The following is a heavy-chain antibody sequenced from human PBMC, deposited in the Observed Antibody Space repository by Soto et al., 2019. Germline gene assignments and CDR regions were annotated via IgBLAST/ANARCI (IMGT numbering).Heavy chain of an antibody. CDR2: ISSSSSYI. CDR3: ARDFPAAAFWSGYYPFDY. J-gene: IGHJ4*02. D-gene: IGHD3-3*01. CDR1: GFTFSSYS. Sequence: EVQLVESGGGLVKPGGSLRLSCAASGFTFSSYSMNWVRQAPGKGLEWVSSISSSSSYIYYADSVKGRFTISRDNAKNSLYLQMNSLRAEDTAMYYCARDFPAAAFWSGYYPFDYWGQGTLVTVSS. V-gene: IGHV3-21*01.